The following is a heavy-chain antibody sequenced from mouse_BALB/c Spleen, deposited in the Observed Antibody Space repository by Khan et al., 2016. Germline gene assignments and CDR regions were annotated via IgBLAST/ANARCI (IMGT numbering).Heavy chain of an antibody. CDR1: GYTITIYT. V-gene: IGHV1-4*01. D-gene: IGHD2-1*01. CDR3: ARSRGMGCNYLIDY. CDR2: INPSSGHT. Sequence: QVRLQQSGAELARPGASVKMSCKASGYTITIYTMHWVKQRPGQGLEWIGYINPSSGHTNYNQKFKDKATLTADKSSSTAYMQLSSLTSEDSAVYSGARSRGMGCNYLIDYWGQGTTLTVSS. J-gene: IGHJ2*01.